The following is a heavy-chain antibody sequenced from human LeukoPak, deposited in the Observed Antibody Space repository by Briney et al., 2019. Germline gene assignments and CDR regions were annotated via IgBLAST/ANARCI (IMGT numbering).Heavy chain of an antibody. V-gene: IGHV4-4*07. CDR3: ARERGSSWSLDY. D-gene: IGHD6-13*01. J-gene: IGHJ4*02. CDR2: IYSSGST. Sequence: SENLSLTCTVSSGSMNNFYWSWIRQPAGKGLESIGRIYSSGSTNYNPSLESRVTMSVDTTKNQFSLKLSSVTAADTAVYYCARERGSSWSLDYWGQGTLVTVSS. CDR1: SGSMNNFY.